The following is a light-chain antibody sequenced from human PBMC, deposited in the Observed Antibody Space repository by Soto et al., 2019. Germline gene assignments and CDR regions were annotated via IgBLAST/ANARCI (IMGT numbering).Light chain of an antibody. V-gene: IGKV1-27*01. J-gene: IGKJ4*01. CDR1: QGIKNY. Sequence: DIQVTQYPSSPSASVGDRVTITCRASQGIKNYLAWYQQKPGGIPKLLIYAASTLESGIPPRFSGSGSGTDFTLTINNLQPEDVATYYCQQYYSSPLTFGGGTKVEIK. CDR3: QQYYSSPLT. CDR2: AAS.